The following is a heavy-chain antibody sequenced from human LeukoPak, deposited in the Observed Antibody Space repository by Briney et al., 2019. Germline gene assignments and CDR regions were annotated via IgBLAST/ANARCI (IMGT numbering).Heavy chain of an antibody. D-gene: IGHD6-13*01. J-gene: IGHJ4*02. CDR3: ARARIAAARSYFDH. CDR2: ISSSSSTI. V-gene: IGHV3-48*01. Sequence: PGGSLRLSCAASGFTFNTYGMTWFRQAPGKGLEWVSYISSSSSTIYYADSVKGRFTISRDNAKNSLYLQMNSLRAEDTAVYYCARARIAAARSYFDHWGQGTLVTVSS. CDR1: GFTFNTYG.